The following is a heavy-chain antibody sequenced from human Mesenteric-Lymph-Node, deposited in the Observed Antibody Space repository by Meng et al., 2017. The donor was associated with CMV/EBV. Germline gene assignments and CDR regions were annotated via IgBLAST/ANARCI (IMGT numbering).Heavy chain of an antibody. CDR3: ARSLGSFYAMDV. CDR2: ISSSTSTM. D-gene: IGHD3-10*01. J-gene: IGHJ6*02. V-gene: IGHV3-48*04. Sequence: GESLKISCAASGFTFSSYSMNWVRQAPGKGLEWVSYISSSTSTMNYADSVKGRFTISRDNAKNSLYLQMNDLRPEDTAVYYCARSLGSFYAMDVWGQGTTVTVSS. CDR1: GFTFSSYS.